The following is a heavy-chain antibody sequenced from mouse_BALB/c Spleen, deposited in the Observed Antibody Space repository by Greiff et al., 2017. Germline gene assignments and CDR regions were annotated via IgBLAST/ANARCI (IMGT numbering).Heavy chain of an antibody. Sequence: EVQLVESGPDLVKPSQSLSLTCTVTGYSITSGYIWYWLRQCPGKHLDWMVFIHYSGSTNYNPSLKSRISITRDTTTNQFFLQLNSVTTEDTATYYCARVGYCGSSYRFDYWGQGTTLTVSS. D-gene: IGHD1-1*01. CDR1: GYSITSGYI. V-gene: IGHV3-1*02. CDR3: ARVGYCGSSYRFDY. CDR2: IHYSGST. J-gene: IGHJ2*01.